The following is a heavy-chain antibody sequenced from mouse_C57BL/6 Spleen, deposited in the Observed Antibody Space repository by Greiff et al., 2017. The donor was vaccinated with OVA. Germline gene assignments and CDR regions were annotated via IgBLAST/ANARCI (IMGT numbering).Heavy chain of an antibody. CDR1: GYTFTSYT. CDR3: ARRGANWYYFDY. Sequence: VQRVESGAELARPGASVKMSCKASGYTFTSYTMHWVKQRPGQGLEWIGYINPSSGYTKYNQKFKDKATLTADKSSSTAYMQLSSLTSEDSAVYYCARRGANWYYFDYWGQGTTLTVSS. D-gene: IGHD4-1*01. V-gene: IGHV1-4*01. J-gene: IGHJ2*01. CDR2: INPSSGYT.